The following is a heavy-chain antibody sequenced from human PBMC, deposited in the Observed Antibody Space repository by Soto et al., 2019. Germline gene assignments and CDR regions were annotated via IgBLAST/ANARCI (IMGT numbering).Heavy chain of an antibody. J-gene: IGHJ4*02. D-gene: IGHD3-22*01. Sequence: ASVKVSCKVSGYTLTELSMHWVRQAPGKGLEWMGGFDPEDGETIYAQKFRGRVTMTEDTSTDTAYMELSSLRSEDTAVYYCATRFRDYYDSSGYQYFDYWGQGTLVTVSS. V-gene: IGHV1-24*01. CDR3: ATRFRDYYDSSGYQYFDY. CDR2: FDPEDGET. CDR1: GYTLTELS.